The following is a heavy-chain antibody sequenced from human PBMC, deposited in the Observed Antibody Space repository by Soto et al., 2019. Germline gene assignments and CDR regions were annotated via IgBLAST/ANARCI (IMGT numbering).Heavy chain of an antibody. CDR1: GDSISTYY. Sequence: PETLRLTCTVSGDSISTYYWSWFRQPPGKGLQWIGYIFYSGGTAYNPSLKSRVTISLDMSKKQISLKLSSVTTADTATYFCARLQLVQKVIDYWGKGTLVTVS. CDR2: IFYSGGT. V-gene: IGHV4-59*01. CDR3: ARLQLVQKVIDY. D-gene: IGHD1-1*01. J-gene: IGHJ4*02.